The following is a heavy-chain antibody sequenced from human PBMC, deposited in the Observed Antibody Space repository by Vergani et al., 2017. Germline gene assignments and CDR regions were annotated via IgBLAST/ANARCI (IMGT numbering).Heavy chain of an antibody. CDR3: AMKYYDFWSGYYQPFYYYMDV. J-gene: IGHJ6*03. CDR2: IYPGDSDT. D-gene: IGHD3-3*01. V-gene: IGHV5-51*03. CDR1: GYSFTSYW. Sequence: EVQLVQSGAEVKKPGESLKISCKGSGYSFTSYWIGWVRQMPGKGLEWIGIIYPGDSDTRYSPSFQGQVTISADKSISTAYLRWSSLKASDTAMYYCAMKYYDFWSGYYQPFYYYMDVWGKGTTVTVSS.